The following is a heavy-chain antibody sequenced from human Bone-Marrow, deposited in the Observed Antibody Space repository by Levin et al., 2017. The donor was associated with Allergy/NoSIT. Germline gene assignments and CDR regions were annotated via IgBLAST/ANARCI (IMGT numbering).Heavy chain of an antibody. V-gene: IGHV3-30*18. CDR1: GFTFRNYG. Sequence: GESLKISCAASGFTFRNYGLHWVRQAPGRGLEWVAVMSYDGTDKSYVDSVKGRFTISRDNSKNTLYLHMNGLRAEDTAVYYCAKDWAHCSGGSCYHLDYWGQGTLVIVSS. CDR2: MSYDGTDK. D-gene: IGHD2-15*01. CDR3: AKDWAHCSGGSCYHLDY. J-gene: IGHJ4*02.